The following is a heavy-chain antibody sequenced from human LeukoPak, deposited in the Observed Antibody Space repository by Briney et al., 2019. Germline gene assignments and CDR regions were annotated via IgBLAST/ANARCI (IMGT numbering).Heavy chain of an antibody. V-gene: IGHV3-30-3*01. D-gene: IGHD6-13*01. CDR3: ERTRAYSSSWYYFDH. Sequence: PGRSLRLSCAASGFTFSSYAMHWVRQAPGKGLEWVAVISYDGSNKYYADSVKGRFTISRDNSKNRLYLQMNSLRAEDTAVYYCERTRAYSSSWYYFDHWGQGTLVTVSS. CDR1: GFTFSSYA. J-gene: IGHJ4*02. CDR2: ISYDGSNK.